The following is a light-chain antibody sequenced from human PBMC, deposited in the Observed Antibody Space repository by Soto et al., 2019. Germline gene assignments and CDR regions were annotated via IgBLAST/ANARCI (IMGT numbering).Light chain of an antibody. CDR3: QHLNMDSYPIT. Sequence: IQLTQSPSSLSASIGDRVTITCRASQGISSFLAWYQQKPGKAPKLLIYAASTLQSGIPSRFSGSGSGTDFTLTISSLQPEDFATYYCQHLNMDSYPITFGQGTRLEIK. J-gene: IGKJ5*01. V-gene: IGKV1-9*01. CDR1: QGISSF. CDR2: AAS.